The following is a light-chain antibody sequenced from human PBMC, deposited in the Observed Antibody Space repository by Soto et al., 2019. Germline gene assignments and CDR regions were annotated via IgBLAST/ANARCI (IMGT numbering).Light chain of an antibody. J-gene: IGKJ2*01. CDR2: GAS. CDR1: QSVSSSF. CDR3: QQYGSSPYT. V-gene: IGKV3-20*01. Sequence: EIVLTQSPGTLSLSPGERATLSCRASQSVSSSFLSCYQQKPGQAPRLLIYGASSRDTGIPERFSGTGSGTDFNLTISRLEPEDFAMYYCQQYGSSPYTFGLGTKLEIK.